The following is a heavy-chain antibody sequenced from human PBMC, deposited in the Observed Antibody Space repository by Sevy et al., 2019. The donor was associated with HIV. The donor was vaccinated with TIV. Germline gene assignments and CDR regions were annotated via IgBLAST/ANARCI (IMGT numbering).Heavy chain of an antibody. D-gene: IGHD6-13*01. Sequence: GGSLRLSCAASGFIFSTYGMHWVRQAPGKGLEWVALIWYDGSSQYYADSVQGRFTISRDNSMNTLDLQMNSLRAEDTAVYYCVSGASIAAAGNFAYWGQGTLVTVSS. CDR2: IWYDGSSQ. V-gene: IGHV3-33*08. CDR1: GFIFSTYG. CDR3: VSGASIAAAGNFAY. J-gene: IGHJ4*02.